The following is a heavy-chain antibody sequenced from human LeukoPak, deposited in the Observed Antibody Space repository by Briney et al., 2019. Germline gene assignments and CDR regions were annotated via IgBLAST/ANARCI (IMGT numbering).Heavy chain of an antibody. CDR3: ASSDYYFDY. D-gene: IGHD2-21*02. V-gene: IGHV4-34*01. CDR2: INHSGST. Sequence: SETLSLTCAVYGGSFSGYYWSWIRQPPGKGLEWIGEINHSGSTNYNPSLKSRVTISVDTSKNRFSLKLSSVTAADTAVYYCASSDYYFDYWGQGTLVTVSS. J-gene: IGHJ4*02. CDR1: GGSFSGYY.